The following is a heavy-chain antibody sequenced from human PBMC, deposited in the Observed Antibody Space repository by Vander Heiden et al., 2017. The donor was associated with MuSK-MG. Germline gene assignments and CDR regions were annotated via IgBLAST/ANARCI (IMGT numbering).Heavy chain of an antibody. CDR3: AIDWAPDAFDI. J-gene: IGHJ3*02. CDR1: GFTFSSYG. CDR2: IWYDGSNN. Sequence: QVQLVESGGGVAQPGRSLSLSCAAYGFTFSSYGMHWVRQASGKGLEWVAVIWYDGSNNYYVDSVKGRFTISRDKFNNTLYMHLQSMNAEDTAVGCCAIDWAPDAFDIWG. D-gene: IGHD3-16*01. V-gene: IGHV3-33*01.